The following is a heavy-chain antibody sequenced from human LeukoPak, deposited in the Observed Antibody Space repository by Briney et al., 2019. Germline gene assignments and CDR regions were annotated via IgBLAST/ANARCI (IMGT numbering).Heavy chain of an antibody. CDR2: ISGSGDNT. D-gene: IGHD6-13*01. CDR3: ARDRGGSSSWYDAFDI. V-gene: IGHV3-23*01. J-gene: IGHJ3*02. Sequence: GGSLRLSCAASGFTFSSYAMSWVRQAPGKGLEWVSGISGSGDNTYYADSVKGRFTISGDNSKNTLYLQMNSLRAEDTAVYYCARDRGGSSSWYDAFDIWGQGTMVTVSS. CDR1: GFTFSSYA.